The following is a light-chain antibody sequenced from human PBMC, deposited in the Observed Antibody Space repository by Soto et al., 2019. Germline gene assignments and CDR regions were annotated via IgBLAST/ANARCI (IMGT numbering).Light chain of an antibody. Sequence: QSALTQPASVSGSPGQSITISCTGTSSDIGGYNFVSWYQQHPGKAPKLMIHGVGNRPAGVSNRFSASKSGNTASLTISGLQAEDEADYYCSSFTSDNTLVFGTGTKVTVL. V-gene: IGLV2-14*01. CDR2: GVG. CDR3: SSFTSDNTLV. J-gene: IGLJ1*01. CDR1: SSDIGGYNF.